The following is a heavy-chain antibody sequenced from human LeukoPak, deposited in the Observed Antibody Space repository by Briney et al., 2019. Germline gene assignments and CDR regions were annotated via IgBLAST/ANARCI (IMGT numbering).Heavy chain of an antibody. D-gene: IGHD6-19*01. J-gene: IGHJ4*02. CDR3: AKSPGIAVAGTPFDY. V-gene: IGHV3-23*01. CDR2: ISGSGGST. Sequence: LEWVXGISGSGGSTYYADSVKGRFTISRDNSKNTLYLQMNSLRAEDTAVYYCAKSPGIAVAGTPFDYWGQGTLVTVSS.